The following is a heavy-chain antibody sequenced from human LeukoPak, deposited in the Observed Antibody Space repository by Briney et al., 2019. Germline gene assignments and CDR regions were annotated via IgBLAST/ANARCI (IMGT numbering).Heavy chain of an antibody. Sequence: GESLKISCKGSGYSFTNYWIAWVRQMPGKGLEWMGTIYPDDSDTRYSPSFQGQVTISADRSITTAYLQWTSLKASDSAMYYCARGSGAFSFFDSWGQGTLVTVSS. V-gene: IGHV5-51*01. CDR3: ARGSGAFSFFDS. J-gene: IGHJ4*02. CDR2: IYPDDSDT. CDR1: GYSFTNYW. D-gene: IGHD3-10*01.